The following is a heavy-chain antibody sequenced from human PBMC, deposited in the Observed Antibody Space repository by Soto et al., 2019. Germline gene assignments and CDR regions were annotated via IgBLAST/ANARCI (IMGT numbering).Heavy chain of an antibody. D-gene: IGHD2-15*01. CDR3: ARDKVVVAATRYYYYGMDV. V-gene: IGHV1-69*06. Sequence: QVQLVQSGAEVKKPGSSVKVSCKASGGTFSSYAISWVQQAPGQGLEWMGGIIPIFGTANYAQKFQGRVTITADKSTSTAYMELSSLRSEDTAVYYCARDKVVVAATRYYYYGMDVWGQGTTVTVSS. CDR1: GGTFSSYA. J-gene: IGHJ6*02. CDR2: IIPIFGTA.